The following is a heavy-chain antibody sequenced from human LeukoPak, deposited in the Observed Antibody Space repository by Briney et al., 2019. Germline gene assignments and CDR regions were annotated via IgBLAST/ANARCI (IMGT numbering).Heavy chain of an antibody. CDR3: ARSLPAAIYYGMDV. CDR2: IIPIFGTA. D-gene: IGHD2-2*01. Sequence: ASVNVSFKASGGTFSSYAISWVRQAPGQGLEWMGGIIPIFGTANYAQKFQGRVTITADESTSTAYMELSSLRSEDTAVYYCARSLPAAIYYGMDVWGQGTTVTVSS. CDR1: GGTFSSYA. V-gene: IGHV1-69*13. J-gene: IGHJ6*02.